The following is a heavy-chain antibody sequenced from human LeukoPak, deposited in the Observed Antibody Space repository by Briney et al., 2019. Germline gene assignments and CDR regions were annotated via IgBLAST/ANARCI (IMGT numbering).Heavy chain of an antibody. J-gene: IGHJ4*02. CDR1: GFTVSSSH. CDR3: ATWGSGMSVQ. V-gene: IGHV3-53*01. D-gene: IGHD3-16*01. CDR2: IYSDGSV. Sequence: PGGSLRLSCAASGFTVSSSHMSWVRQAPGKGLEWVSVIYSDGSVSYADSVKGRFAIFRDNSKNTLYLQINSLRVEDTAVYYCATWGSGMSVQWGQGTLVTVSS.